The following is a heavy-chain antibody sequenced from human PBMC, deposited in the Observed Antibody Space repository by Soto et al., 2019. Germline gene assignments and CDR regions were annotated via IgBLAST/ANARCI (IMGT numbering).Heavy chain of an antibody. J-gene: IGHJ6*04. CDR3: ARDHRIAASGSYYYDGMDV. V-gene: IGHV1-18*04. CDR2: ISAYNDNT. Sequence: QVQLVQSGAEVKKPGASVKVSCKASGYTFTSYGISWVRQAPGQGLEWMGWISAYNDNTNYAQKLQGRVTMTTDTSASPACMELRSLRSDFTAVYYCARDHRIAASGSYYYDGMDVWVEGTTVIVSS. D-gene: IGHD6-13*01. CDR1: GYTFTSYG.